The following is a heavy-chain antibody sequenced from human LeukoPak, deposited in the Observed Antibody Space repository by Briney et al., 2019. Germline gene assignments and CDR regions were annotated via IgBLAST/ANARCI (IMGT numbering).Heavy chain of an antibody. CDR3: ARPRVEMATISAKDAFDI. CDR2: INHSGST. D-gene: IGHD5-24*01. CDR1: GFTFSSYT. V-gene: IGHV4-34*01. J-gene: IGHJ3*02. Sequence: KSGGSLRLSCAASGFTFSSYTMNWVRQSPGKGLEWIGGINHSGSTNYNPSLKSRVTISVDTSKNQFSLKLSSVTAADTAVYYCARPRVEMATISAKDAFDIWGQGTMVTVSS.